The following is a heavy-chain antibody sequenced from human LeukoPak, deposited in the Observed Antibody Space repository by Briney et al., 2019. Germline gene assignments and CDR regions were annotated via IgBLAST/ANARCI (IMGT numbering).Heavy chain of an antibody. D-gene: IGHD2-2*01. CDR3: ARSPVVVPADLDY. CDR2: INSNSGDT. J-gene: IGHJ4*02. Sequence: GASVKVSCKAPGYTFTGYYMHWVRQAPGQGLEWMGWINSNSGDTNYAKKFQGRVTMTRDTSISTAYMKLSRLRSDDTAVYYFARSPVVVPADLDYWGQGTLVTVSS. CDR1: GYTFTGYY. V-gene: IGHV1-2*02.